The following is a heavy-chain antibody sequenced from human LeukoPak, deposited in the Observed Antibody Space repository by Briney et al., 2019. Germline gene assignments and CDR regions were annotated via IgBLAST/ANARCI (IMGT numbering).Heavy chain of an antibody. V-gene: IGHV1-69*13. J-gene: IGHJ6*02. CDR1: GGTFRSYA. CDR3: ARGLVGYCSSTSCFYYYYGMDV. Sequence: ASVKVSCKASGGTFRSYAISWVRQAPGQGLEWMGGIIPIFGTANYAQEFQGRVTITADESTSTAYMELSSLRSEDTAVYYCARGLVGYCSSTSCFYYYYGMDVWGQGTTVTVSS. D-gene: IGHD2-2*01. CDR2: IIPIFGTA.